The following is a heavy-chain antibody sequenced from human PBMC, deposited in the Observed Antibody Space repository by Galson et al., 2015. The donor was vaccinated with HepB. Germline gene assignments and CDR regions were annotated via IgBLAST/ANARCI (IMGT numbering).Heavy chain of an antibody. Sequence: DTLSLTCTVSGGSISSSSYYWGWIRQPPGKGLEWIGSIYYSGSTYYNPSLKSRVTISVDTSKNQFSLKLSSVTAADTAVYYCARTYSPFVDWFDPWGQGTLVTVSS. CDR3: ARTYSPFVDWFDP. D-gene: IGHD1-26*01. CDR2: IYYSGST. V-gene: IGHV4-39*01. CDR1: GGSISSSSYY. J-gene: IGHJ5*02.